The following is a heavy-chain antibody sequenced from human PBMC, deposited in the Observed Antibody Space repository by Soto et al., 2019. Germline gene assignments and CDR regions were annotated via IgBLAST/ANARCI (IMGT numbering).Heavy chain of an antibody. CDR3: ARERAGIAARPGPGDD. CDR1: GFTFSSYS. V-gene: IGHV3-21*01. CDR2: ISSSSSYI. D-gene: IGHD6-6*01. J-gene: IGHJ4*02. Sequence: GGSLRLSCAASGFTFSSYSMNWVRQAPGKGLEWVSSISSSSSYIYYADSVKGRFTISRDNAKNSLYLQMNSLRAEDTAVYYCARERAGIAARPGPGDDWGQGTLVTVSS.